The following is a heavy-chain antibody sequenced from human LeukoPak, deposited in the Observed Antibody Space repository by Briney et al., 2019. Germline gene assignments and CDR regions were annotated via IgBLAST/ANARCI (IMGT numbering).Heavy chain of an antibody. J-gene: IGHJ1*01. D-gene: IGHD4-17*01. Sequence: VASVTVSFKASGYTFTSYDINWVRQATGQGLEWMRWMNPNSGNTGYAQKFQGRVTMTRNTSISTAYMELSSLRSEDTAVYYCARPRSKGFQHWGQGTLVTVSS. CDR3: ARPRSKGFQH. V-gene: IGHV1-8*01. CDR2: MNPNSGNT. CDR1: GYTFTSYD.